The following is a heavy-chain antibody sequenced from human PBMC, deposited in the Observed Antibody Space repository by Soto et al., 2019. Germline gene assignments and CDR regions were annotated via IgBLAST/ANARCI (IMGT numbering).Heavy chain of an antibody. CDR1: GFNFNTYA. CDR2: ISGSGGST. J-gene: IGHJ4*02. D-gene: IGHD3-22*01. V-gene: IGHV3-23*01. Sequence: GGSLRLSCAASGFNFNTYAMTWVRQAPGKGLEWVSAISGSGGSTYYADSVKGRFTISRDNSKNTLYLQMNSLRAKDTAVYYCAKDYYDSSGYYPYQPYYFDYWGQGTLVTVSS. CDR3: AKDYYDSSGYYPYQPYYFDY.